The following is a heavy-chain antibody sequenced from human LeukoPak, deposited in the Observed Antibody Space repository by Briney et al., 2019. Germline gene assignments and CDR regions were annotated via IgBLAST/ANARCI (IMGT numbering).Heavy chain of an antibody. CDR2: IYYSGST. D-gene: IGHD6-19*01. Sequence: SETLSLTCTVSGGSISSSSYYWGWIRQPPGKGLEWIGSIYYSGSTYYNPSLKSRVTISVDTSKNQFSLKLSSVTAADTAVYYCARGDSSAPYDPWGQGTLVTVSS. J-gene: IGHJ5*02. V-gene: IGHV4-39*01. CDR3: ARGDSSAPYDP. CDR1: GGSISSSSYY.